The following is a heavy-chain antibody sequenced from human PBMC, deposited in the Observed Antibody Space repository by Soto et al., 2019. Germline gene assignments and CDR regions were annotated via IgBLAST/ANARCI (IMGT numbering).Heavy chain of an antibody. CDR1: GFTFDDYA. Sequence: EVQLVESGGGLVQTGRSLRLSCAASGFTFDDYAMHWVRQAPGKGLEWDSGISWNSGSIGYADSVKGRFTISRDNAKNSLYLEMNSLRAEDTALYYCAKGAGGLVVAATANTFDYWGQGTLDTVSS. V-gene: IGHV3-9*01. CDR2: ISWNSGSI. D-gene: IGHD2-15*01. J-gene: IGHJ4*02. CDR3: AKGAGGLVVAATANTFDY.